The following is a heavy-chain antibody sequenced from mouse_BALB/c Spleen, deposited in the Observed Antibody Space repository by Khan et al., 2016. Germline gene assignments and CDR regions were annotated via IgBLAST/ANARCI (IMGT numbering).Heavy chain of an antibody. J-gene: IGHJ2*01. CDR2: IDPANGNT. Sequence: VQLQQSGAELVKPGASVKLSCTASGFNIKDTYMHWVKQRPEQGLEGIGRIDPANGNTKYDPKFQGQATITADTSSNTAYLQLSSLTYEDTAVYYCAGDGNYGDYFDYRGQGTARTVSS. CDR1: GFNIKDTY. V-gene: IGHV14-3*02. CDR3: AGDGNYGDYFDY. D-gene: IGHD2-1*01.